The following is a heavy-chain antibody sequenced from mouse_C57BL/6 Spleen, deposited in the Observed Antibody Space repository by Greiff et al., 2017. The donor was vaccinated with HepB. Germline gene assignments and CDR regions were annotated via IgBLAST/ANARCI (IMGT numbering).Heavy chain of an antibody. CDR2: IYPRDGST. Sequence: QVQLKESGPELVKPGASVKLSCKASGYTFTSYDLNWVKQRPGQGLEWIGWIYPRDGSTKYNEKFKGKATLTVDTSSSTAYMELHSLTSEDSAVYCGARRGYYVEVYWYFDVWGTGTTVTVSS. CDR3: ARRGYYVEVYWYFDV. J-gene: IGHJ1*03. CDR1: GYTFTSYD. V-gene: IGHV1-85*01. D-gene: IGHD2-3*01.